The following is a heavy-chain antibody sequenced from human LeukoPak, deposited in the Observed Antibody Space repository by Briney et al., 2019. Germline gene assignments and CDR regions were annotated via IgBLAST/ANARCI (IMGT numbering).Heavy chain of an antibody. J-gene: IGHJ5*02. CDR1: GGSISSGGYS. CDR2: IYYSGST. V-gene: IGHV4-31*03. Sequence: SETLSLTCTVSGGSISSGGYSWSWIRQHPGKGLEWIGYIYYSGSTYYNPSLKSRVTISVDTSKNQFSLKLSSVTAADTAVYYCARARDNWFDPWGQGTLVTVSS. CDR3: ARARDNWFDP.